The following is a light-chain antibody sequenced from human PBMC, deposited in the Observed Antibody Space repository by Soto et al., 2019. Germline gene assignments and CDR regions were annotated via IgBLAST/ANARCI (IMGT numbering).Light chain of an antibody. V-gene: IGKV1-5*01. CDR2: DAS. J-gene: IGKJ2*01. CDR3: QQYISYPYI. Sequence: DIQMTQFPSTLSASVGDRVTITCRASQTTNTWLAWYQQKPGTAPKLLIYDASSLEGGVPSRFSASGSGTEFTLPISTLQPDDLATYYCQQYISYPYIFGQGQRWIS. CDR1: QTTNTW.